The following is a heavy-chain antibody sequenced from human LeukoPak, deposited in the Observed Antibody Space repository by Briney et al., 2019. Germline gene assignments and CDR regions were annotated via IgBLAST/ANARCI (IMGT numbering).Heavy chain of an antibody. V-gene: IGHV1-2*02. J-gene: IGHJ6*01. CDR1: GYTFTGYY. CDR3: ASEPTAMAEVDYYYGMDV. CDR2: INPNSGGT. Sequence: GASVKVSCKASGYTFTGYYMHWVRQAPGQGLEWMGWINPNSGGTNYAQKFQGRVTMTRDTSISTAYMELSRLRSDDTAVYYCASEPTAMAEVDYYYGMDVWGQGNTVTVSS. D-gene: IGHD2-2*01.